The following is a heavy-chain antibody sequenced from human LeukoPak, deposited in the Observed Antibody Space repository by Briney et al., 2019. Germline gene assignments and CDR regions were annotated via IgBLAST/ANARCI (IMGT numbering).Heavy chain of an antibody. Sequence: GGSLRLSCAASGFTFSSYEMNWARQAPGKGLEWVSYISSSGSTIYYADSVKGRFTISRDNAKNSLYLQMNSLRAEDTAVYYCAREGYCSSTSCPTGFDYWGQGTLVTVSS. CDR2: ISSSGSTI. D-gene: IGHD2-2*01. CDR3: AREGYCSSTSCPTGFDY. CDR1: GFTFSSYE. J-gene: IGHJ4*02. V-gene: IGHV3-48*03.